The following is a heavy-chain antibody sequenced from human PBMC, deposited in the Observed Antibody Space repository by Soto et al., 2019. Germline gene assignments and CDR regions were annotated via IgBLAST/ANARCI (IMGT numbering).Heavy chain of an antibody. CDR2: IDPNSGVT. CDR3: AKENFKFDS. D-gene: IGHD1-7*01. J-gene: IGHJ4*02. Sequence: ASVKVSCKTSGYTFTTYYLHWVRQAPGQGLEWMGWIDPNSGVTKYAQKFQGRVTVTRDTSISTTYMELSSLTSDDTAVYYCAKENFKFDSWGQGTLVTVSS. CDR1: GYTFTTYY. V-gene: IGHV1-2*02.